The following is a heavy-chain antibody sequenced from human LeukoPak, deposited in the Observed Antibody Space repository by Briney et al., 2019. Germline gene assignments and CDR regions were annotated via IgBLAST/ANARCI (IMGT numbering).Heavy chain of an antibody. V-gene: IGHV1-69*05. D-gene: IGHD4-23*01. CDR2: IIPTFGTV. CDR3: ARNGGNSGPLDY. Sequence: ASVTVSCKPSGGTFSNYAFSWVRQAPGQCLEWMGVIIPTFGTVNYAQKFQGRVTITTAESTKTAYMELRSLRSEDTAVYYCARNGGNSGPLDYWGQGTLVTVSS. J-gene: IGHJ4*02. CDR1: GGTFSNYA.